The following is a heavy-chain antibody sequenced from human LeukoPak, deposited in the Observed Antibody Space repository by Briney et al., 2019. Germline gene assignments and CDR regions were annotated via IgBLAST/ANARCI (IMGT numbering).Heavy chain of an antibody. V-gene: IGHV3-23*01. J-gene: IGHJ4*02. Sequence: GGSLRLSCVASGFTFSSYAMTWVRQAPGKGLEWVSVISGSGGTTSYADSVKGRFTISRDNSKNTLYLQMNSLRAEDTAVYYCAKDRGIAARPVFDYWGQGTLVTVSS. CDR3: AKDRGIAARPVFDY. D-gene: IGHD6-6*01. CDR1: GFTFSSYA. CDR2: ISGSGGTT.